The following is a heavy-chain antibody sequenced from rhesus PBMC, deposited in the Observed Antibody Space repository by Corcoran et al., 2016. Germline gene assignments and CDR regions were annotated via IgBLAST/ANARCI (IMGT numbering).Heavy chain of an antibody. D-gene: IGHD3-34*01. J-gene: IGHJ6*01. CDR3: ARGGWGDYYGLDS. CDR2: ITYRGST. CDR1: GYSISGYY. Sequence: QVQLQESGPGLVKPSETLSLTCAVSGYSISGYYWSWIRQAPGKGLEWSGYITYRGSTSYNPSPKSRVTISGDTSKTQFSLKLSSVTAADTAVYYCARGGWGDYYGLDSWGQGVVVTVSS. V-gene: IGHV4-122*02.